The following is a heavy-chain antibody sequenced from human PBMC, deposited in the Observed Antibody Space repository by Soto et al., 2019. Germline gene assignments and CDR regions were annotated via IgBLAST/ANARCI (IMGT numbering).Heavy chain of an antibody. CDR3: ARAGPDTAMLHYYYYGMDV. CDR2: IIPIFGTA. J-gene: IGHJ6*02. Sequence: QVQLVQSGAEVKKPGSSVKVSCKASGGTFSSYAISWVRQAPGQGLEWMGGIIPIFGTANYAQKFQGRVTITADEXXSXAXXELSSLRSEDTAVYYCARAGPDTAMLHYYYYGMDVWGQGTTVTVSS. CDR1: GGTFSSYA. V-gene: IGHV1-69*12. D-gene: IGHD5-18*01.